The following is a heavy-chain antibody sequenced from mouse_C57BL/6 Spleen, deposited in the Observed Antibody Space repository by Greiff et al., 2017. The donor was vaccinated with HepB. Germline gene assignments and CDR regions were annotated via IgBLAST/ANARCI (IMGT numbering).Heavy chain of an antibody. D-gene: IGHD2-3*01. CDR3: ARADDYSSWFAY. V-gene: IGHV3-6*01. Sequence: EVQLVESGPGLVKPSQSLSLTCSVTGYSITSGYYWNWIRQFPGNKLEWMGYISYDGSNNYNPSLKNRISITRDTSKNQFFLKLNSVTTEDTATYYCARADDYSSWFAYWGQGTLVTVSA. CDR2: ISYDGSN. J-gene: IGHJ3*01. CDR1: GYSITSGYY.